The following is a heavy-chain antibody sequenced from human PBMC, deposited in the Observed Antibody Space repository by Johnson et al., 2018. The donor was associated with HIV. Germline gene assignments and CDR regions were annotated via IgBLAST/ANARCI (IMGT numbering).Heavy chain of an antibody. CDR3: ARRDDIRDGAFDI. Sequence: VQLVESGGGLVQPGGSLRLSCAASGFTVSSNYMSWVRQAPGKGLEWVSVIYSGGSTYYADSVKGRFTISRDNSKNTLYLQMNSLRAEDTAVYYCARRDDIRDGAFDIWGQGTMVTGSS. D-gene: IGHD3-22*01. J-gene: IGHJ3*02. V-gene: IGHV3-66*04. CDR2: IYSGGST. CDR1: GFTVSSNY.